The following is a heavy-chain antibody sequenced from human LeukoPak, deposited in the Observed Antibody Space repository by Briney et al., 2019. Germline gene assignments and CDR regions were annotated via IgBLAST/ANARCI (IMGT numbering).Heavy chain of an antibody. CDR2: IYHSGNT. Sequence: SETLSLTCAVYGGSFSGYYWSWIRQPPGKGLEWIGNIYHSGNTYYNPFLRSRVTISVDTSKNQFSLKLNSVTAADTSVYYCARGGGGSGSYYDYYFDFWGQGALVTVSS. V-gene: IGHV4-34*01. D-gene: IGHD3-10*01. CDR1: GGSFSGYY. CDR3: ARGGGGSGSYYDYYFDF. J-gene: IGHJ4*02.